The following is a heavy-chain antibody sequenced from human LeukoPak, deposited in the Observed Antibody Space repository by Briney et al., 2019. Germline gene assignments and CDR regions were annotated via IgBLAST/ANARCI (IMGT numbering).Heavy chain of an antibody. CDR1: GGTFSSYA. J-gene: IGHJ4*02. Sequence: GASVKVSCTASGGTFSSYAISWVRQAPGQGLEWMGRIIPILGIANYAQKFQGRVTITADKSTSTAYMELSSLRSEGTAVYYCARGEVVPAAPFDYWGQGTLVTVSS. CDR2: IIPILGIA. CDR3: ARGEVVPAAPFDY. V-gene: IGHV1-69*04. D-gene: IGHD2-2*01.